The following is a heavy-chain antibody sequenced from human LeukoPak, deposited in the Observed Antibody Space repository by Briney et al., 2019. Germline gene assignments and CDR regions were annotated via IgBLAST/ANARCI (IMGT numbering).Heavy chain of an antibody. D-gene: IGHD3-3*01. CDR2: INPNSGGT. CDR1: GYTFTGYY. Sequence: GASVKVSCKASGYTFTGYYMHWVRQAPGQGLEWMGWINPNSGGTNYAQKFQGRVTMTRDTSISTTYMELSRLRSDDTAVYYCARDPLRFLDNPQYYYYYMDVWGKGTTVTVSS. J-gene: IGHJ6*03. CDR3: ARDPLRFLDNPQYYYYYMDV. V-gene: IGHV1-2*02.